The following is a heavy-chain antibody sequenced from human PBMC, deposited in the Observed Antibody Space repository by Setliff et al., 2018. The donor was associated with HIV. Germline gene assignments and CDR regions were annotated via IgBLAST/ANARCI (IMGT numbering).Heavy chain of an antibody. J-gene: IGHJ6*03. D-gene: IGHD2-21*01. V-gene: IGHV3-23*01. CDR2: IGGSGFGT. Sequence: PGGSLRLSCAASGFTFNNYAMIWVRQAPGKGLEWVSAIGGSGFGTYYADSVKGRFTISRDNSKNTLYLQMNSLRAEDTAIYYCAKRRVCNTSCYIVDYMDVWGKGTTVTVSS. CDR1: GFTFNNYA. CDR3: AKRRVCNTSCYIVDYMDV.